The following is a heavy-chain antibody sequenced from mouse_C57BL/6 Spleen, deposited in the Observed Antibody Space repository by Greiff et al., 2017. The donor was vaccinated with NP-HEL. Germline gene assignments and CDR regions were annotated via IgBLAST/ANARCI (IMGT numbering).Heavy chain of an antibody. J-gene: IGHJ3*01. CDR1: GFTFSDYG. D-gene: IGHD4-1*01. CDR2: ISSGSSTI. CDR3: AKAGVGPAWFAY. V-gene: IGHV5-17*01. Sequence: EVNVVESGGGLVKPGGSLKLSCAASGFTFSDYGMHWVRQAPEKGLEWVAYISSGSSTIYYADTVKGRFTISRDNAKNTLFLQMTSLRSEDTAMYYCAKAGVGPAWFAYWGQGTLVTVSA.